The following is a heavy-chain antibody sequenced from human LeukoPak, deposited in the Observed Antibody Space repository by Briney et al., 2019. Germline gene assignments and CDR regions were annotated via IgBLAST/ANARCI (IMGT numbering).Heavy chain of an antibody. V-gene: IGHV1-2*02. CDR1: GYTFTRYY. Sequence: ASVKVSCKASGYTFTRYYMHWVRQAPGQGREWMRWINTNSGGTNYAQKFQGRVTMTRDTSISTAYMELSRLRSDDTAVYYCARGGYCSSTSCYGAYYYYYYMDVWGKGTTVTVSS. CDR2: INTNSGGT. D-gene: IGHD2-2*01. CDR3: ARGGYCSSTSCYGAYYYYYYMDV. J-gene: IGHJ6*03.